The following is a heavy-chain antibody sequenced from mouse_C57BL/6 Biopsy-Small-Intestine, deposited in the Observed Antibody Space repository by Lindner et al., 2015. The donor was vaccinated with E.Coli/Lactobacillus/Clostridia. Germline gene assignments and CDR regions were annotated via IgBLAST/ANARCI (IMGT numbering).Heavy chain of an antibody. CDR1: GYTFTNYD. J-gene: IGHJ1*01. D-gene: IGHD2-3*01. CDR3: ARYHPDVRNSFDV. Sequence: SVKVSCKASGYTFTNYDIEWVRQTSGQGLEWMGYMNAKSGRTGYVEKFRGRVTMTRDTSINTAYMELSSLTPDDTAVYFCARYHPDVRNSFDVWGQGTMVTVSS. CDR2: MNAKSGRT. V-gene: IGHV1-54*02.